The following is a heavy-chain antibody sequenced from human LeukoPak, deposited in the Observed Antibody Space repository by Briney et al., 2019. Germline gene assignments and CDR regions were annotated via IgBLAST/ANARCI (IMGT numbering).Heavy chain of an antibody. V-gene: IGHV3-66*01. CDR3: ARDLTMVRGVNPL. CDR1: GFTVSSNY. CDR2: IYSGGST. D-gene: IGHD3-10*01. Sequence: GGSLRLSCAASGFTVSSNYMSWVRQAPGKGLEWVSVIYSGGSTYYADSVKGRFTISRDNSKNTLYLQMNSLRAEDTAVYYCARDLTMVRGVNPLWGQGTLVTVSS. J-gene: IGHJ4*02.